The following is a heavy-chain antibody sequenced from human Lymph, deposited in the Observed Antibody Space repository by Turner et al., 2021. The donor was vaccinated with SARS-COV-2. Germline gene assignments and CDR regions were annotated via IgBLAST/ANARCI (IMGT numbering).Heavy chain of an antibody. CDR1: GIIVSRNY. CDR3: ARDLGTYGMDV. V-gene: IGHV3-53*01. D-gene: IGHD6-13*01. J-gene: IGHJ6*02. CDR2: IYSGGTT. Sequence: EVQLVEPGGGLIQPGGSVGLSCAASGIIVSRNYMNWVRQAPGKGLGWVSVIYSGGTTYYADSMKGRFTISRDNSKNTLYLQMNSLRVEDTAVYYCARDLGTYGMDVWGQGTTVTVSS.